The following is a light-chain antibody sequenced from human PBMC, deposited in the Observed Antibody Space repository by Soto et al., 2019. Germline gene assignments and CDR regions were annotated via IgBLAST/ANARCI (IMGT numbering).Light chain of an antibody. CDR3: GSYAGSNHLV. J-gene: IGLJ1*01. Sequence: QAALPEPPGASGSPGQSVAISCTGISSDFGGYNFVSWYQQHPGKAPKLMIYDATKRPSGVPDRFVGSKSGNTASLTVSGLQAEDEADYYCGSYAGSNHLVFGTGTKVTVL. CDR1: SSDFGGYNF. CDR2: DAT. V-gene: IGLV2-8*01.